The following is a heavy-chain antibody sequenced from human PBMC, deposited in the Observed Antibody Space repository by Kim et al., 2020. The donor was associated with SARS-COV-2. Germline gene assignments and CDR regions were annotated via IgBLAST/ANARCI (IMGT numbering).Heavy chain of an antibody. V-gene: IGHV4-39*01. D-gene: IGHD3-22*01. CDR3: ARLTYYDRSGYYEFDY. Sequence: RRSRVTIAVDTSKNLFSQKLSSVTAADTAVYYCARLTYYDRSGYYEFDYWGQGTLVTVSS. J-gene: IGHJ4*02.